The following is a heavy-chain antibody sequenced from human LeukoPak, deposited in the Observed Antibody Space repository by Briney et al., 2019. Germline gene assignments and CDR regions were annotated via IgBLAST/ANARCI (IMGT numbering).Heavy chain of an antibody. J-gene: IGHJ4*02. D-gene: IGHD5-18*01. CDR3: ATTVGYSYGFLDY. Sequence: SETLSPTCTVSGGSISSYYWSWIRQPPGKGLEWIGYIYYSGSTNYNPSLKSRVTISVDTSKNQFSLKLSSVTAADTAVYYCATTVGYSYGFLDYWGQGTLVTVSS. CDR2: IYYSGST. CDR1: GGSISSYY. V-gene: IGHV4-59*01.